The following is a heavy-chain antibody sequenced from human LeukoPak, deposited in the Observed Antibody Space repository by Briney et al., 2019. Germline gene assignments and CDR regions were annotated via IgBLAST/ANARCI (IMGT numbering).Heavy chain of an antibody. CDR1: GGTFSSYA. J-gene: IGHJ6*02. CDR3: ARDQGPPPLYYGMDV. V-gene: IGHV1-69*04. CDR2: IIPILGIA. Sequence: ASVKLSCKASGGTFSSYAISWVRQAPGQGLEWMGRIIPILGIANYAQKFQGRVTITADKSTSTAYMELSSLRSEDTAVYYCARDQGPPPLYYGMDVWGQGTTVTVSS.